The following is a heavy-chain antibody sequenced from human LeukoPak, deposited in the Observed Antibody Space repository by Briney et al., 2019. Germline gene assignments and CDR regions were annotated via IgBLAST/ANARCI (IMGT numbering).Heavy chain of an antibody. Sequence: GGSLRLSCAASGFTFSSYAMNWVRQAPGKGLEWVSGISGSGGSTYYADSMKGRFTISRDNSKNTLYPQMNSLRAEDTAVYYCAKHSGVTSVYYFDSWGQGTLVTVSS. CDR1: GFTFSSYA. D-gene: IGHD4-11*01. V-gene: IGHV3-23*01. J-gene: IGHJ4*02. CDR3: AKHSGVTSVYYFDS. CDR2: ISGSGGST.